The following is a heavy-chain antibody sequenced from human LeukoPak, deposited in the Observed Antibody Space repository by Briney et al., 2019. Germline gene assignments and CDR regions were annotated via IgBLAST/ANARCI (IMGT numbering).Heavy chain of an antibody. J-gene: IGHJ4*02. D-gene: IGHD2-21*02. CDR1: GFTFSSYA. Sequence: PGGSLRLSCAASGFTFSSYAMSWVRQAPGKGLEWVSAISGSGGSTYYADSVKGRFTISRDNSKNTLYLQMNSLRAEDTAVYYCARDPLPYCGGDCYPYYFDYRGQGTLVTVSS. CDR3: ARDPLPYCGGDCYPYYFDY. V-gene: IGHV3-23*01. CDR2: ISGSGGST.